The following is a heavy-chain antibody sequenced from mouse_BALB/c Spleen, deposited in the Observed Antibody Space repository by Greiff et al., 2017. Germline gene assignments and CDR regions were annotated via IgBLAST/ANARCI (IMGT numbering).Heavy chain of an antibody. V-gene: IGHV5-9-4*01. J-gene: IGHJ4*01. Sequence: EVMLVESGGGLVKPGGSLKLSCAASGFTFSSYAMSWVRQSPEKRLEWVAEISSGGSYTYYPDTVTGRFTISRDNAKNTLYLEMSSLRSEDTAMYYCAREEDYYGSSRAMDYWGQGTSVTVSS. CDR3: AREEDYYGSSRAMDY. D-gene: IGHD1-1*01. CDR1: GFTFSSYA. CDR2: ISSGGSYT.